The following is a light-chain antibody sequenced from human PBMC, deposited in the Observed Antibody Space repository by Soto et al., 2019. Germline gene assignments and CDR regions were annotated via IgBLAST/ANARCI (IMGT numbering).Light chain of an antibody. Sequence: AVQLTQSPSSLSASVGDRVTITCRASQGIRTDLGWYQQSPGKAPKVLIVGASTLQSGVPSRFSGSGSGTDFTLTISSLQPEDSATYYCQQSFSVPPTLGQGTRLEIK. J-gene: IGKJ5*01. V-gene: IGKV1-6*01. CDR1: QGIRTD. CDR2: GAS. CDR3: QQSFSVPPT.